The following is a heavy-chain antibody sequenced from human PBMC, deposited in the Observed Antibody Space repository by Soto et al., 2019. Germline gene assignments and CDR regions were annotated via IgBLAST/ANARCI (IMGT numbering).Heavy chain of an antibody. V-gene: IGHV1-69*01. CDR2: IIPMFNTS. CDR1: GGTFNGHS. CDR3: TSDDTVLVGADSAFDI. D-gene: IGHD3-10*01. Sequence: QVQLVQSGAEVKKPGSSVKVSCKASGGTFNGHSFSWVRQAPGQGLEWMGSIIPMFNTSTYAQRFQGRVTITVDESTTTAYMDMSSLTSEDTAVYYCTSDDTVLVGADSAFDIWGQGTMVTVSS. J-gene: IGHJ3*02.